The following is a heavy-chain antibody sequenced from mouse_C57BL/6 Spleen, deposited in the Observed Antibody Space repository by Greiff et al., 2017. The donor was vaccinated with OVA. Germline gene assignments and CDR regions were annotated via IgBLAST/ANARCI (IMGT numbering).Heavy chain of an antibody. J-gene: IGHJ3*01. Sequence: EVQLQQSGPELVKPGASVKISCKASGYTFTDYYMNWVKQSHGKSLEWIGDINPNNGGTSYNQKFKGKATLTVDKSSSTAYMELRSLTSEDSAVYYCAYYYYGRGFAYWGQGTLVTVSA. CDR3: AYYYYGRGFAY. D-gene: IGHD1-1*01. CDR1: GYTFTDYY. CDR2: INPNNGGT. V-gene: IGHV1-26*01.